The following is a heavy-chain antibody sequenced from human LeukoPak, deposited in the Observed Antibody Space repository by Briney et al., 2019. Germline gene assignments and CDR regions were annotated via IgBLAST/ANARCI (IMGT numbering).Heavy chain of an antibody. J-gene: IGHJ5*02. CDR3: ARADWGITIFGVVIGWFDP. V-gene: IGHV4-30-4*08. CDR1: GGSISSGDYY. Sequence: PSETLSLTCTVSGGSISSGDYYWSWIRQPPGMGLEWIGYIYYSGSTYYNPSLKSRVTISVDTSKNQFSLKLSSVTAADTTVYYCARADWGITIFGVVIGWFDPWGQGTLVTVSS. CDR2: IYYSGST. D-gene: IGHD3-3*01.